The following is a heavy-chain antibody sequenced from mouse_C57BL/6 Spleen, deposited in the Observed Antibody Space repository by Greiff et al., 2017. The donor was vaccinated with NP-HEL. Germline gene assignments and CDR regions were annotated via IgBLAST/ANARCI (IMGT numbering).Heavy chain of an antibody. CDR2: IDPSDSYT. CDR1: GYTFTSYW. CDR3: ARSDGTTVVARWYFDV. V-gene: IGHV1-69*01. D-gene: IGHD1-1*01. J-gene: IGHJ1*03. Sequence: VKLQQPGAELVMPGASVKLSCKASGYTFTSYWMHWVKQRPGQGLEWIGEIDPSDSYTNYNQKFKGKSTLTVDKSSSTAYMQLSSLTSEDSAVYYCARSDGTTVVARWYFDVWGTGTTVTVSS.